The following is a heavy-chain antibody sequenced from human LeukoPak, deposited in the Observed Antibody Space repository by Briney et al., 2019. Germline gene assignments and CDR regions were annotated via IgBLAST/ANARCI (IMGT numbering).Heavy chain of an antibody. CDR3: ARVRIGAPPSPGTYSYYYIDV. CDR2: ITTGGSTK. Sequence: GGSLRLSCAASGFTFSDCYMSWIRQAPGKGLEWVSYITTGGSTKYYADSVKGRFTISRDNAKKSLFLQMNSLRAEDTAVYYCARVRIGAPPSPGTYSYYYIDVWGKGTTVTVSS. V-gene: IGHV3-11*01. CDR1: GFTFSDCY. D-gene: IGHD6-6*01. J-gene: IGHJ6*03.